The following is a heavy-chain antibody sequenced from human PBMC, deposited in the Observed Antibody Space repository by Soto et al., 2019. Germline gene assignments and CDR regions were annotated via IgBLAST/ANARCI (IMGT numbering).Heavy chain of an antibody. CDR2: IYYSGGT. D-gene: IGHD4-17*01. V-gene: IGHV4-31*03. CDR3: ARVADHGDSPAAWFDP. Sequence: PSETLSLTCTFFGCPNNPGGYDWSWIRPPPRKGLEWIGDIYYSGGTYYNPSPKSRGNITVDTSKNQFSLKLSSVTAADTAVYYCARVADHGDSPAAWFDPWGQGTLVTVSS. CDR1: GCPNNPGGYD. J-gene: IGHJ5*02.